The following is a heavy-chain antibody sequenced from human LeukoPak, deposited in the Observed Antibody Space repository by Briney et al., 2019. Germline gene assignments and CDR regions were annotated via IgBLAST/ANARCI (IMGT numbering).Heavy chain of an antibody. V-gene: IGHV3-23*01. D-gene: IGHD2-2*01. Sequence: PGGSLRLSCAASGFIFNNFAMSWVRQAPGRGLEGVSTITSCGATTWCAEYVKGRFTISRDNSKSTLDLLLTSLRPEDTAVYYCTKDHRSCVGLSCLLHQDWGQGVLVTVSS. CDR2: ITSCGATT. CDR1: GFIFNNFA. CDR3: TKDHRSCVGLSCLLHQD. J-gene: IGHJ4*02.